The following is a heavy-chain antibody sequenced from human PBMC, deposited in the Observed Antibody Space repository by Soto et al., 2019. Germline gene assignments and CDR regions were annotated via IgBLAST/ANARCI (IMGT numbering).Heavy chain of an antibody. CDR3: ARQEYGDYVFLDY. J-gene: IGHJ4*02. D-gene: IGHD4-17*01. CDR1: GVSISNDVYY. V-gene: IGHV4-31*03. Sequence: QAQLQESGPGLVKPSQTLSLTCTVSGVSISNDVYYWTWIRQYPGKGLEWVGYIYYTGSTYYNPSLTSRVMMSVDTSKNQFSLKLSSVTAADTAVYYCARQEYGDYVFLDYWGQGALVTVSS. CDR2: IYYTGST.